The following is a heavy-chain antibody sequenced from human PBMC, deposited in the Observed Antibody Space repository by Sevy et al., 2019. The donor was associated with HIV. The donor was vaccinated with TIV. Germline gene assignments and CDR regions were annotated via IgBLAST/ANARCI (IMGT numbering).Heavy chain of an antibody. CDR2: ISAYNGNT. V-gene: IGHV1-18*01. CDR3: ARVGTMIVVVEYCFDY. J-gene: IGHJ4*02. CDR1: GYTFTSYG. Sequence: ASVKVSCKASGYTFTSYGISWVRQAPGQGLEWMGWISAYNGNTNYAQKLQGRVTMTTDTSTSTAYMELRSLRSDDTAVYYCARVGTMIVVVEYCFDYWGQGTLVTVSS. D-gene: IGHD3-22*01.